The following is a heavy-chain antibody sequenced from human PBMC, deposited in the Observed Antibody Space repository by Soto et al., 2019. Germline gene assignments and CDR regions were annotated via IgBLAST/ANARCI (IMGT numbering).Heavy chain of an antibody. CDR3: AKGQLRYFDWLLVGYYYGMDV. Sequence: LRLSCAGSGFTFDDYAMHWVRQAPGQGLEWVSGISWNSGSIGYADSVKGRFTISRDNAKNSLYLQMNGLRAEDTALYYCAKGQLRYFDWLLVGYYYGMDVWGQGTTVTVSS. V-gene: IGHV3-9*01. CDR1: GFTFDDYA. CDR2: ISWNSGSI. J-gene: IGHJ6*02. D-gene: IGHD3-9*01.